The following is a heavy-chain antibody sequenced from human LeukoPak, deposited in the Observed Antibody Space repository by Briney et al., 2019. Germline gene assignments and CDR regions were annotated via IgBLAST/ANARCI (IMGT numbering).Heavy chain of an antibody. D-gene: IGHD6-19*01. CDR1: GYTFTGYY. J-gene: IGHJ4*02. V-gene: IGHV1-2*02. CDR2: INPNSGGT. Sequence: ASVKVSCTASGYTFTGYYMHWVRQAPGQGLEWMGWINPNSGGTNYAQKFQGRVTMTRDTSISTAYMELSRLRSDDTAVYYCARAPRAVATSFDYWGQGTLVTVSS. CDR3: ARAPRAVATSFDY.